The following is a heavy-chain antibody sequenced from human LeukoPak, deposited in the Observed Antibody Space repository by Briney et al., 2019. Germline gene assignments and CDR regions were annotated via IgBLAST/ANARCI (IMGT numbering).Heavy chain of an antibody. CDR1: GFTLSSYW. Sequence: PGGSLRLSCAASGFTLSSYWMSWVRQAPGKGLEWVANIKQDGSERYYVDSVKGRFTISRDNTKNSLYLQMSSLRAEDTAVYFCTRELPREVTLDYWGQGTLVTVSS. CDR3: TRELPREVTLDY. J-gene: IGHJ4*01. D-gene: IGHD2-21*02. V-gene: IGHV3-7*01. CDR2: IKQDGSER.